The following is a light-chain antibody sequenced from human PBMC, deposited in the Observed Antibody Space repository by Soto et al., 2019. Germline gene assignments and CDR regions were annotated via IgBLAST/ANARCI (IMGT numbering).Light chain of an antibody. V-gene: IGKV4-1*01. CDR1: QSVFSRFRNKNY. Sequence: DIVMTQSPDSPTLSLGERATINCKSSQSVFSRFRNKNYLGWFQQKPGQTPRLLIYWASTRESGVSDRFSGSGSGTDFTLTIDSLQAEDVAVYYCQQYYTTPTWTFGQGTKVDIK. CDR2: WAS. CDR3: QQYYTTPTWT. J-gene: IGKJ1*01.